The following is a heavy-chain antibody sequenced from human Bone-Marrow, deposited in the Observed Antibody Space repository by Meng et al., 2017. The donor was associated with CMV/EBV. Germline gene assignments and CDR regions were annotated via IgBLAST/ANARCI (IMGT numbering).Heavy chain of an antibody. V-gene: IGHV1-18*01. Sequence: ASVKVSCNASGYTFTSYGISWVRQAPGQGLEWMGWISAYNGNTNYAQKLQGRVTMTTDTSTSTAYMELRSLRSDDTAVYYCARDRGYDHYYGMDVWGQGTTVTCSS. D-gene: IGHD3-10*01. CDR2: ISAYNGNT. CDR3: ARDRGYDHYYGMDV. CDR1: GYTFTSYG. J-gene: IGHJ6*01.